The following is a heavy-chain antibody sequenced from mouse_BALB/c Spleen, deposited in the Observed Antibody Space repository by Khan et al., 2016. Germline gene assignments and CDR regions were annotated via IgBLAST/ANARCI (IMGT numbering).Heavy chain of an antibody. D-gene: IGHD2-1*01. CDR3: AIYDGNYYAMDY. Sequence: QVQLQQSGAELAKPGASVKMSCKATGYTFTSYWMHWVKQRPGQGLEWIGYINPSTGYTEYNQKFKDKATLTADKSSSTAYMQLSSLTSEDSAVYYCAIYDGNYYAMDYRGQGTSVTVSS. J-gene: IGHJ4*01. CDR2: INPSTGYT. CDR1: GYTFTSYW. V-gene: IGHV1-7*01.